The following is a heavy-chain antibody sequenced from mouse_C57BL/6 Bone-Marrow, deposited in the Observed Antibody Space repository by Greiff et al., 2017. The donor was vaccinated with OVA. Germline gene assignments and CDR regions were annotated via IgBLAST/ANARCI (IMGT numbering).Heavy chain of an antibody. CDR1: GYAFSSSW. CDR3: AREWPGGYYARDY. CDR2: IYPGDGDT. V-gene: IGHV1-82*01. J-gene: IGHJ4*01. D-gene: IGHD1-3*01. Sequence: VQLQQSGPELVKPGASVKISCKASGYAFSSSWMNWVKQRPGKGLEWIGRIYPGDGDTNYNGKFKGKAPLPADKSSSTAYMQLSSLTAEDSAVYCCAREWPGGYYARDYWGKGTSVTVSS.